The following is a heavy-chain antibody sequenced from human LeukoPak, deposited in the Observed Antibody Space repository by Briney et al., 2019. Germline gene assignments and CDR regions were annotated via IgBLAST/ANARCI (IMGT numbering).Heavy chain of an antibody. CDR2: ISSSSSYI. CDR3: ARGPFTPPYYYYYMDV. Sequence: GGSLRLSCAASGFTFSSYSMNWVRQAPGKGLEWVSSISSSSSYIYYADSVKGRFTISRDNAKTSLYLQMNSLRAEDTAVYYCARGPFTPPYYYYYMDVWGKGTTVTVSS. V-gene: IGHV3-21*01. D-gene: IGHD2-15*01. J-gene: IGHJ6*03. CDR1: GFTFSSYS.